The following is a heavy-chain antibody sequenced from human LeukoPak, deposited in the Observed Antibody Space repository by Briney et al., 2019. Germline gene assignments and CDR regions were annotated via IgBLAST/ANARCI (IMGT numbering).Heavy chain of an antibody. D-gene: IGHD6-25*01. CDR1: GYTFTSYA. Sequence: SVKVSCKASGYTFTSYAISWVRQAPGQGLEWMGGIIPIFGTANYAQKFQGRVTITADESTSTAYMELSSLRSEDTAVYYCASLIAAGGALDYWGQGTLVTVSS. V-gene: IGHV1-69*13. CDR3: ASLIAAGGALDY. CDR2: IIPIFGTA. J-gene: IGHJ4*02.